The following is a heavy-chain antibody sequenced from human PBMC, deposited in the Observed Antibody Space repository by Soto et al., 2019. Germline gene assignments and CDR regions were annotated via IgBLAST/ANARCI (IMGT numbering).Heavy chain of an antibody. D-gene: IGHD3-10*01. Sequence: EVQLVESGGGLVQPGGSLRLSCEASGFIVSSDYMSWVRQAPGKELEWVSIVFRGGNTNYADSVKGRFTISRDDSKNTLYLQMNSLRVEDTATYYCTESRSAGNDYWRQGTLVTVSS. CDR3: TESRSAGNDY. CDR1: GFIVSSDY. CDR2: VFRGGNT. V-gene: IGHV3-66*01. J-gene: IGHJ4*02.